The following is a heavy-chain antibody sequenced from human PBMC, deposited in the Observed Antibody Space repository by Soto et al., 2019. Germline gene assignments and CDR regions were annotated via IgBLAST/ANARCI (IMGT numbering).Heavy chain of an antibody. D-gene: IGHD6-6*01. CDR3: ASPIAARPIDY. Sequence: PSETLSRTCPVSGGSISSSSYYLGWIRQPPGKGLEWIGRIYYSGSTYYNPSLKSRVTISVDTSKNQFSLKLSSVTAADTAVYYCASPIAARPIDYWGQGTLVPVSS. J-gene: IGHJ4*02. CDR2: IYYSGST. V-gene: IGHV4-39*01. CDR1: GGSISSSSYY.